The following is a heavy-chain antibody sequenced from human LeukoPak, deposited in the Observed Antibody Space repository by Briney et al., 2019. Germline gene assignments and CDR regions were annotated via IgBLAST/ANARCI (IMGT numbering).Heavy chain of an antibody. Sequence: ASVKVSCKASGYTFTGYYMHWVRQAPGQGLEWMGWINPNSGGTNYAQKFQGRVTMTRDTSISTAYMELSRLRSDDTAVYYCARDGGNIAVVPAAILITWGQGTLVTVSS. J-gene: IGHJ5*02. V-gene: IGHV1-2*02. CDR3: ARDGGNIAVVPAAILIT. D-gene: IGHD2-2*02. CDR2: INPNSGGT. CDR1: GYTFTGYY.